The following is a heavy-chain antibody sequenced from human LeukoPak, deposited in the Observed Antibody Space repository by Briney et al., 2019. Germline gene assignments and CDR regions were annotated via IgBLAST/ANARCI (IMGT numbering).Heavy chain of an antibody. V-gene: IGHV4-59*01. Sequence: PSETLSLTCTGSGGSISTYYWSWIRQPPGKGLEWIGYIYYNGSTNYNPSLKSRVTISVDTSKNQFSLKLTSVTAADTAVYYCARDPYDWGQGTLVTVSS. CDR3: ARDPYD. CDR2: IYYNGST. D-gene: IGHD5-12*01. CDR1: GGSISTYY. J-gene: IGHJ4*02.